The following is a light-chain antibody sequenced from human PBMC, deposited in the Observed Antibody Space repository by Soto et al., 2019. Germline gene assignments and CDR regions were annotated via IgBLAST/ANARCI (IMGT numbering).Light chain of an antibody. CDR1: QSVSSY. J-gene: IGKJ1*01. CDR3: QQRSNWPRT. CDR2: DAS. Sequence: IVLTQSPATLSLSPWERATLSCRASQSVSSYLAWYQQKPGQAPRLLIYDASNRATGIPARFSGSGSGTDFSLIISSLEPEDFAIYYCQQRSNWPRTFGQGTKVDIK. V-gene: IGKV3-11*01.